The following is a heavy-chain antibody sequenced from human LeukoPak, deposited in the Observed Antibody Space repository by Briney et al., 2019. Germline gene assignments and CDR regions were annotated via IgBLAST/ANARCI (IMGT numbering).Heavy chain of an antibody. CDR3: AREGANYDILTGYYPLFWFDP. Sequence: ASVKVSCKASGYTFTGYYVHWVRQAPGQGLEWMGWINPNSGGTNYAQKFQGRVTMTRDTSISTAYMELSRLRSDDTAVYYCAREGANYDILTGYYPLFWFDPWGQGTLVTVSS. V-gene: IGHV1-2*02. CDR2: INPNSGGT. CDR1: GYTFTGYY. J-gene: IGHJ5*02. D-gene: IGHD3-9*01.